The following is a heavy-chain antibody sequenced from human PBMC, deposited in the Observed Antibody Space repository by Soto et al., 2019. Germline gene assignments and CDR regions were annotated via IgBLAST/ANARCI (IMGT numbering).Heavy chain of an antibody. D-gene: IGHD2-2*01. V-gene: IGHV1-18*01. CDR3: ARGKADCSSTRCYVRYYGMDV. CDR1: GYTFTSYG. J-gene: IGHJ6*02. Sequence: ASVKVSCKASGYTFTSYGLSWVRQAPGQGLEWMGWISGNNGDTNYAQKLQGRLTMTTDTSTSTAYMELRSLRSDDTAVYYCARGKADCSSTRCYVRYYGMDVWGQGTTVTVSS. CDR2: ISGNNGDT.